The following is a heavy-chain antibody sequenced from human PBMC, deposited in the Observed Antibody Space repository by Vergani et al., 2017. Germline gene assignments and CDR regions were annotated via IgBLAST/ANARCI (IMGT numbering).Heavy chain of an antibody. CDR3: AKQDFVSGNYLFAY. CDR2: ISGSGVSA. D-gene: IGHD3-10*01. CDR1: EFTFSNYA. Sequence: EVQLLESGGGLVQPGGSLRLTCAASEFTFSNYAMNWVRQAPGKGLEWVSGISGSGVSANYTDSVKGRFTISRDNSKKMLFLQMNNLRTEDTAIYYCAKQDFVSGNYLFAYGGQGTLVTVSS. J-gene: IGHJ4*02. V-gene: IGHV3-23*01.